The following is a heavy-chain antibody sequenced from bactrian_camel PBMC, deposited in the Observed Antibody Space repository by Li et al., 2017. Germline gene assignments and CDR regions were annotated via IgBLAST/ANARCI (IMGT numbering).Heavy chain of an antibody. CDR1: GWTALTYC. CDR2: IRTLDDTM. Sequence: VQLVESGGGPVQAGESLRLSCKTSGWTALTYCMAWFRQAPGKQRVGVASIRTLDDTMAYADSVKGRFTISQDHAENTLYLQMNDLKPEDTAMYYCAADLVPYRSNCGLHPTNPLRTDFNYWGQGTQVTVS. D-gene: IGHD1*01. J-gene: IGHJ6*01. V-gene: IGHV3S68*01. CDR3: AADLVPYRSNCGLHPTNPLRTDFNY.